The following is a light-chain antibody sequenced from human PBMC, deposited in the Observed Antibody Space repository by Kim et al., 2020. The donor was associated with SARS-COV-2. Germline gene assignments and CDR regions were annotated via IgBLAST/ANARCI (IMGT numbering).Light chain of an antibody. J-gene: IGKJ2*03. Sequence: EIVLMQSPGTLSLSPGERATLSCRASQSVGSSLLAWYQQKPGQAPRLLIYEAFKRVAGIPDRFSGSGSGTDFTLTISRPEPEDFAMYYCQQYSSSPYSFGQGTKLEI. V-gene: IGKV3-20*01. CDR3: QQYSSSPYS. CDR1: QSVGSSL. CDR2: EAF.